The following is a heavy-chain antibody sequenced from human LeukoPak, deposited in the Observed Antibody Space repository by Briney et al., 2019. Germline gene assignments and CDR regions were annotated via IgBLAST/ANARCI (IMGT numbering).Heavy chain of an antibody. D-gene: IGHD1-26*01. Sequence: SETLSLTCAVSGYSISRGYYWGWIRQPPGKGLEWIGSMFHSGNTYHNPSLKSRVTMSVTTSKNQFSLKLNSVTAADTAVYYCASQYSGSYYAYFRHWGQGTLVTVSS. CDR1: GYSISRGYY. CDR2: MFHSGNT. V-gene: IGHV4-38-2*01. J-gene: IGHJ1*01. CDR3: ASQYSGSYYAYFRH.